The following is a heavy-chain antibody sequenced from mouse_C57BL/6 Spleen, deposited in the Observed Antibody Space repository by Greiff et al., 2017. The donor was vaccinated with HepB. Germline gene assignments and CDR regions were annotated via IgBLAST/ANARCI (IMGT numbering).Heavy chain of an antibody. CDR1: GYTFTSYW. D-gene: IGHD1-1*01. CDR2: IYPGSGST. J-gene: IGHJ4*01. Sequence: QVQLQQSGAELVKPGASVKMSCKASGYTFTSYWITWVKQRPGQGLEWIGDIYPGSGSTNYNEKFKSKATLTVDTSSSTAYMQRSSLTSEDSAVYYCARGPITTVVEDAMDYWGQGTSVTVSS. CDR3: ARGPITTVVEDAMDY. V-gene: IGHV1-55*01.